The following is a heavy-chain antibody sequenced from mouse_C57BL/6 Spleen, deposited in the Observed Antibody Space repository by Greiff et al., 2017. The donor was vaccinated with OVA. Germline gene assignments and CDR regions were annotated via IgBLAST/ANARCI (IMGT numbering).Heavy chain of an antibody. CDR3: AEESSNYPHFDY. V-gene: IGHV1-53*01. J-gene: IGHJ2*01. Sequence: QVQLQQSGTELVKPGASVKLSCKASGYTFTSYWMHWVKQRPGQGLEWIGNINPSNGGTNYNEKFKSKATLTVDKSSSTAYMQLSSLTSEDSAVDYCAEESSNYPHFDYWGEGTTLTVSS. CDR2: INPSNGGT. D-gene: IGHD2-5*01. CDR1: GYTFTSYW.